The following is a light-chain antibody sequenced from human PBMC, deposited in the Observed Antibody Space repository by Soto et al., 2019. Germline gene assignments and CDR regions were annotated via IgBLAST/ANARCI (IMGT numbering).Light chain of an antibody. CDR2: DAS. CDR3: QHPTGK. J-gene: IGKJ1*01. V-gene: IGKV1-5*01. CDR1: QSISSW. Sequence: DIQMSESRSSLSAAGGEGGASTCRASQSISSWLAWYQQKPGKAPKLLIYDASSLESGLPSRVRRSGSGTEFTLTISSLQPDDFANYYCQHPTGKIGQGTKVDIK.